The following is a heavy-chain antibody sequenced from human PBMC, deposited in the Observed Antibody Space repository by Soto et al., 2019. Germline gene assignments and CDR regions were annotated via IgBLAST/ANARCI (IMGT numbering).Heavy chain of an antibody. D-gene: IGHD6-6*01. CDR1: GFTFNNYA. Sequence: GGSLRLSCAASGFTFNNYAVSWARQTPGKGLEWVATISASGAYTFYADSVKGRFTISRDNSQNTVFLHMRSLRAGDTATYCCAKEVIAARPYYFDHWGQGTLVTVSS. CDR3: AKEVIAARPYYFDH. CDR2: ISASGAYT. J-gene: IGHJ4*02. V-gene: IGHV3-23*01.